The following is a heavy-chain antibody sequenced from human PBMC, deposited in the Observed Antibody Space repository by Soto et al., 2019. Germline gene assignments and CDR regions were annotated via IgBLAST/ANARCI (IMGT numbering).Heavy chain of an antibody. J-gene: IGHJ4*02. CDR3: AKVRVGIDVDFDY. V-gene: IGHV3-23*01. CDR1: GFIFSHYD. CDR2: IRDSDSGGST. Sequence: GGSLRLSCKTSGFIFSHYDVNWVRQAPAKGLEWVSTIRDSDSGGSTFYADSVKGRFTISRDDSKNTLYLQMSSLRAEDTAMYYCAKVRVGIDVDFDYWGQGALVTVSS. D-gene: IGHD2-21*01.